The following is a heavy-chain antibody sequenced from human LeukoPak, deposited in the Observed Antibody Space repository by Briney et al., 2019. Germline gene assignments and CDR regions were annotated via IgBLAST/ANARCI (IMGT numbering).Heavy chain of an antibody. CDR1: GYTFTSYY. D-gene: IGHD1-26*01. J-gene: IGHJ4*02. CDR2: INPSGGST. CDR3: ARLLVGAYFDY. V-gene: IGHV1-46*01. Sequence: GASVKVSCKASGYTFTSYYMHWVRQAPGQGLEWMGIINPSGGSTSYAQKFQGRVTMTRDMSTSTVYMELSSLRSEDTAVYYCARLLVGAYFDYWGQETLVTVSS.